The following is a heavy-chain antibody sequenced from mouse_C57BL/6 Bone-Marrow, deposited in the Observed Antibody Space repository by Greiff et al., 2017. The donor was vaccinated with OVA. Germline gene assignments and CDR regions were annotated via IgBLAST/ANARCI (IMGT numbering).Heavy chain of an antibody. V-gene: IGHV1-59*01. D-gene: IGHD2-4*01. CDR3: ARWHDYAWFAY. Sequence: QVQLQQPGAELVRPGTSVKLSCKASGYTFTSYWMHWVKQRPGQGLEWIGVIDPSDSYTNYNQKFKGKATLTVDTSSSPAYMQLSSLTSEDSAVYYCARWHDYAWFAYGGQGTLVTVSA. CDR1: GYTFTSYW. CDR2: IDPSDSYT. J-gene: IGHJ3*01.